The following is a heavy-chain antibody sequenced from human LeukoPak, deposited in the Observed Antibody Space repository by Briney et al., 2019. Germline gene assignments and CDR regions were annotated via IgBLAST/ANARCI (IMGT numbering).Heavy chain of an antibody. CDR2: FDPKDGET. D-gene: IGHD3-9*01. CDR1: GYTLTELS. Sequence: ASVKVSCKVSGYTLTELSMHWVRQAPGKGLEWMGGFDPKDGETIYAQKFQGRVTMTEDTSTDTAYMELSSLRSEDTAVYYCATAGIDYDILTGYRFDYWGQGTLVTVSS. J-gene: IGHJ4*02. V-gene: IGHV1-24*01. CDR3: ATAGIDYDILTGYRFDY.